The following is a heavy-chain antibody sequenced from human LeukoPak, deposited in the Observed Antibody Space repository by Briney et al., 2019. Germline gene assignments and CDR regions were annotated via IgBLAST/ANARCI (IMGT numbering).Heavy chain of an antibody. V-gene: IGHV3-53*04. Sequence: PGGSLRLSCEASGFNVSSNYMTWVRQAPGKGLEWVSLIYGDGTTDCADSVKGRFHISRHNSKNTLYLQMNSLRAEDTAVYYCARGIIYLDYWGQGTLVTVSS. CDR1: GFNVSSNY. J-gene: IGHJ4*02. D-gene: IGHD3-10*01. CDR3: ARGIIYLDY. CDR2: IYGDGTT.